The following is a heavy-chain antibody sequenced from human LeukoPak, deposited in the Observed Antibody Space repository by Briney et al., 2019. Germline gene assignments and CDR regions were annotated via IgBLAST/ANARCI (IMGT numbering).Heavy chain of an antibody. Sequence: GGSLRLSCAASGFTFSSYSMNWVRQAPGKGLEWVSAISGSGGSIYYADSVKGRFTISRDNSKNTLYLQMNSLRAEDTAVYYCAKGHSPFDYWGQGTLVTVSS. D-gene: IGHD2-21*01. CDR3: AKGHSPFDY. CDR2: ISGSGGSI. J-gene: IGHJ4*02. V-gene: IGHV3-23*01. CDR1: GFTFSSYS.